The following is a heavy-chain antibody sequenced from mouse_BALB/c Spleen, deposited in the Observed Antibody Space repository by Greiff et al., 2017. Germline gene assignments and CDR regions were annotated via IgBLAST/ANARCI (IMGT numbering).Heavy chain of an antibody. D-gene: IGHD2-10*02. CDR3: ASHTYCNYLDV. J-gene: IGHJ1*01. CDR1: GFNIKDYY. Sequence: VQLQQSGAELVRPGALVKLSCKASGFNIKDYYMYWVKQRPEQGLEWIGWIDPENGNTIYDPKFQGKASITADTSSNTAYLQISSLTSEDTAVYYCASHTYCNYLDVWGEGTTVTVSA. V-gene: IGHV14-1*02. CDR2: IDPENGNT.